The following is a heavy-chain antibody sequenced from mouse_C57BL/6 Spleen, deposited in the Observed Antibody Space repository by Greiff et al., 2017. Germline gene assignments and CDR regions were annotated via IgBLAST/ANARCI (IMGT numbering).Heavy chain of an antibody. V-gene: IGHV5-16*01. Sequence: DVKLVESEGGLVQPGSSMKLSCTASGFTFSDYYMAWVRQVPEKGLEWVANINYDGSSTYYLDSLKSRFIISRDNAKNILYLQMSSLKSEDTATYYCERENYSKFDYWGQGTTLTVSS. CDR1: GFTFSDYY. CDR3: ERENYSKFDY. CDR2: INYDGSST. J-gene: IGHJ2*01. D-gene: IGHD2-5*01.